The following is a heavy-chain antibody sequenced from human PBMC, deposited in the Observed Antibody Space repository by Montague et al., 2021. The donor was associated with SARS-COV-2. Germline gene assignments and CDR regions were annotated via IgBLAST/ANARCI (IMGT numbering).Heavy chain of an antibody. D-gene: IGHD3-3*01. CDR3: ARKASRGITIFGVVTASYYFDY. CDR1: GYSISSGYY. J-gene: IGHJ4*02. CDR2: VHHSGST. Sequence: SETLSLTCSVTGYSISSGYYWGWIRQSPGRGLEWIGTVHHSGSTYYNPSLKSRVTISVDTSKNQFSLKLSSVTAADTAVYYCARKASRGITIFGVVTASYYFDYWGQGTLVTVSS. V-gene: IGHV4-38-2*02.